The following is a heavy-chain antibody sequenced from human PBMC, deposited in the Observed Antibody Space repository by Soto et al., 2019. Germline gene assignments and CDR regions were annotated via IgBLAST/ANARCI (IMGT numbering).Heavy chain of an antibody. Sequence: QVQLVQSGAEVKKPGASVKVSCKASGYTFTSYGISWVRQAPGQGFEWMGWISAYNGNTNYAQKLQGRVTMTTDTSTSTAYMELRSLRSDDTAVYYCARAKHYYGSGSYYIQRGWFDPWGQGTLVTVSS. CDR2: ISAYNGNT. J-gene: IGHJ5*02. V-gene: IGHV1-18*04. CDR3: ARAKHYYGSGSYYIQRGWFDP. CDR1: GYTFTSYG. D-gene: IGHD3-10*01.